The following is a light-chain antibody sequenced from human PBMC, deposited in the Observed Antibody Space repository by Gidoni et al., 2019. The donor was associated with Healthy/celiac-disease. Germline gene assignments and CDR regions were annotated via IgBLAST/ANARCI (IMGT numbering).Light chain of an antibody. CDR3: QSYDSSLSAL. CDR1: SSNIGAGYD. CDR2: GNS. J-gene: IGLJ2*01. V-gene: IGLV1-40*01. Sequence: QSVLTQPPSVSGAPGQRVTISCTGSSSNIGAGYDVHWYQQFPGTAPKLLSYGNSNRPSGVPDRFSGSKSGTSASLAITGLQAEDEADYYCQSYDSSLSALFGGGTKLTVL.